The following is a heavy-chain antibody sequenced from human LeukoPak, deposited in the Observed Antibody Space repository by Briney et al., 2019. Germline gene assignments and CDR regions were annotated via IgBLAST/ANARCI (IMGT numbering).Heavy chain of an antibody. V-gene: IGHV4-38-2*02. CDR2: IYHSGST. J-gene: IGHJ3*02. CDR3: ARDFPPGIAVAGAFDI. Sequence: SETLSLTCTVSGYSISSGYYWGWIRQPPGKGLEWIGSIYHSGSTYYNPSLKSRVTISVDTSKNQFSLKLSSVTAADTAVYYCARDFPPGIAVAGAFDIWGQGTMVTVSS. D-gene: IGHD6-19*01. CDR1: GYSISSGYY.